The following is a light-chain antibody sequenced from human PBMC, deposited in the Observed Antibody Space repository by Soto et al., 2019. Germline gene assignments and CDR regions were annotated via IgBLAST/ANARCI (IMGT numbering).Light chain of an antibody. Sequence: QSVLTQPPSASGTPGQRVSISCSGSSSNIGSNSVNWYQHLPGTAPKLLIYSNYQRPSGVPDRISGSKSGTAASLAISGLQSEDEADYYCATWDDSLSGPVFGTGTKLTVL. J-gene: IGLJ1*01. CDR3: ATWDDSLSGPV. V-gene: IGLV1-44*01. CDR2: SNY. CDR1: SSNIGSNS.